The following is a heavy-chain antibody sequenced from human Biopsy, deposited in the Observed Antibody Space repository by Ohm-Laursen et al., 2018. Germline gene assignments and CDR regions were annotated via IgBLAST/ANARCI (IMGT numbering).Heavy chain of an antibody. J-gene: IGHJ6*02. CDR3: VRGVDYYDPYHYYALDV. D-gene: IGHD3-22*01. CDR1: GESFNGYY. CDR2: INYSGRT. V-gene: IGHV4-34*01. Sequence: SDTLSLTCAVYGESFNGYYWSWIRQTPGKGMEWIGEINYSGRTNYNPSLKSRVTISVDTSKNQFSLKLRSVTAADTAVYYCVRGVDYYDPYHYYALDVWGQGTTVTVSS.